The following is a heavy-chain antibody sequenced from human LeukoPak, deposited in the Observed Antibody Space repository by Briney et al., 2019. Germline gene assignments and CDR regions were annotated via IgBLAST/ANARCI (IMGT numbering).Heavy chain of an antibody. CDR3: ARARYCSSTSCYGNYYYYMDV. Sequence: ASVKVSCKASGGTFSSYAISWVRQAPGQGLEWMGGIIPIFGTANYAQKFQGRVTITTDESTSTAYMELSSLRSEDTAAYYCARARYCSSTSCYGNYYYYMDVWGKGTTVTVSS. CDR1: GGTFSSYA. J-gene: IGHJ6*03. D-gene: IGHD2-2*01. V-gene: IGHV1-69*05. CDR2: IIPIFGTA.